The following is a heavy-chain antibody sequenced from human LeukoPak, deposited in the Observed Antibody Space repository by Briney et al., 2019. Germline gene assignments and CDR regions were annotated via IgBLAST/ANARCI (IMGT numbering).Heavy chain of an antibody. CDR1: GFIFSNYG. CDR2: IPKDGINK. J-gene: IGHJ4*02. CDR3: AKGDSN. V-gene: IGHV3-30*02. D-gene: IGHD6-13*01. Sequence: PGESLRLSCTTSGFIFSNYGFHWVRQAPGKGLEWVALIRNYIPKDGINKYYADSVRGRFTISRDNSKNTVYLQMNSLRAADTAMYYCAKGDSNWGQGTLVTVSS.